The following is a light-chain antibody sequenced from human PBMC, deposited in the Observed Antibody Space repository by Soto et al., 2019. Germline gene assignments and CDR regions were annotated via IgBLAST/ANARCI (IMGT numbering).Light chain of an antibody. CDR1: ENVRTF. CDR2: GAS. J-gene: IGKJ1*01. CDR3: QQYSSPPQT. Sequence: EVVLTQSPATLSLSPGERATLSCRASENVRTFVDWYQQKPGQAPRLLIYGASNRATGIPDRFSGSGSGTDFTLTISRLEPEDFAMYFCQQYSSPPQTFGQGTKVDIK. V-gene: IGKV3-20*01.